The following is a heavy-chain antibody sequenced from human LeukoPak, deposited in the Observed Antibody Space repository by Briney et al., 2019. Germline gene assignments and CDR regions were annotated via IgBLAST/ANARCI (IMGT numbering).Heavy chain of an antibody. V-gene: IGHV4-31*03. J-gene: IGHJ4*02. CDR3: ARVNSGTAMGLIDY. CDR2: IYYSGSS. Sequence: SQTLSLTCTVSGGSISSGGYYWSWIRQHPGKGLEWIGYIYYSGSSYYNPSLKSRVTISVDTSKNQFSLKLSSVTAADTAVYYCARVNSGTAMGLIDYWGQGTLVTVSS. CDR1: GGSISSGGYY. D-gene: IGHD5-18*01.